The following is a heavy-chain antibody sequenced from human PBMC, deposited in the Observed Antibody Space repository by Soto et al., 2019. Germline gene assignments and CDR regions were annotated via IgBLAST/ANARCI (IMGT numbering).Heavy chain of an antibody. J-gene: IGHJ3*02. D-gene: IGHD2-8*01. CDR1: GYTFTSYG. CDR3: ARDSKVYAIAAFDI. CDR2: ISAYNGNT. V-gene: IGHV1-18*01. Sequence: ASVKVSCKASGYTFTSYGISWVRQAPGQGLEWMGWISAYNGNTNYAQKFQGRVTMTRDTSASTAYMELSSLRSEDTAVYYCARDSKVYAIAAFDIWGQGTMVTVSS.